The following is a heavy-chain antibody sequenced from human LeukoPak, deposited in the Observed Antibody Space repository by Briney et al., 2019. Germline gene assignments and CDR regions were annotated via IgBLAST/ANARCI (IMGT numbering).Heavy chain of an antibody. V-gene: IGHV3-15*01. Sequence: GGALRLPCVAPGFPFLNASVGWVGQAPRKGVEGGGRIKSKTEGGTTDYAAPVKGRFTISRDDSKNTLYLQMNSLQTEDTAVYYCTTELLFLEWSFDYWGQGTLVTVSS. CDR2: IKSKTEGGTT. D-gene: IGHD3-3*01. CDR3: TTELLFLEWSFDY. CDR1: GFPFLNAS. J-gene: IGHJ4*02.